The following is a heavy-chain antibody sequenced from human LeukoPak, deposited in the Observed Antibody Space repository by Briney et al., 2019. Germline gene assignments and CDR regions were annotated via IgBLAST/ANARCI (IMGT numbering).Heavy chain of an antibody. J-gene: IGHJ6*02. D-gene: IGHD3-16*01. V-gene: IGHV3-7*03. CDR1: GFTFSSYW. CDR3: ARGGGLDV. Sequence: GGSLRLSCAASGFTFSSYWMNWARQAPGKGLEWVASINHSGNVNYYVDSVKGRFTISRDSAKNSLYLQMSNLRAEDTAVYFCARGGGLDVWGQGATVTVSS. CDR2: INHSGNVN.